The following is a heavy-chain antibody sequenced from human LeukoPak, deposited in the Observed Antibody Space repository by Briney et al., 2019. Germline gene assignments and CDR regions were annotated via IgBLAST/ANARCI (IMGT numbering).Heavy chain of an antibody. CDR2: IHPSDGGT. D-gene: IGHD5-12*01. CDR3: ARAYSGYDPNDY. Sequence: ASVKVSCKASGYTFTSYYMHWVRQAPGQGLEWMGIIHPSDGGTTYAQRFQGRVTVTRDTSTTTVSMELGSLISEDTAVYYCARAYSGYDPNDYWGQGTLVTVSS. V-gene: IGHV1-46*01. J-gene: IGHJ4*02. CDR1: GYTFTSYY.